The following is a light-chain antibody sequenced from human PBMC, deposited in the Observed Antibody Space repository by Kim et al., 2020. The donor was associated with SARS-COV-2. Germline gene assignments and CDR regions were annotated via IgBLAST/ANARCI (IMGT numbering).Light chain of an antibody. Sequence: GHSFTISCTGTSSDVGGYNYVSWYQQHPGKAPKLMIYDVSKRPSGVPDRFSCSKSGNTASLTISGLQAEDEADYYCCSYAGSYSYVFGTGTKVTVL. V-gene: IGLV2-11*01. J-gene: IGLJ1*01. CDR2: DVS. CDR1: SSDVGGYNY. CDR3: CSYAGSYSYV.